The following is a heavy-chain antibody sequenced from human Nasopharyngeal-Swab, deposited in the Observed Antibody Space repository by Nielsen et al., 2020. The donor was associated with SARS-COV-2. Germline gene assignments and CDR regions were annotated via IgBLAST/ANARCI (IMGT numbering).Heavy chain of an antibody. CDR2: IIPSSGTA. J-gene: IGHJ4*02. Sequence: WVRQAPGQGLEWMGGIIPSSGTANYAQKFQGRVTITADESSSIVYMEVSGLRSEDSAVYYCAREEGYGSGWYFRYWGQGTRVTVSS. CDR3: AREEGYGSGWYFRY. V-gene: IGHV1-69*01. D-gene: IGHD6-13*01.